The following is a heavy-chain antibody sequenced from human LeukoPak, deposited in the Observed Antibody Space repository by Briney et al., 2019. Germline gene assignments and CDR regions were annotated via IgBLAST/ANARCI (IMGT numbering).Heavy chain of an antibody. J-gene: IGHJ3*02. CDR1: GFSFSSFS. CDR3: ARDANWGFDAFDI. CDR2: IWYDGSNK. D-gene: IGHD7-27*01. Sequence: GGSLRLSRAASGFSFSSFSMSWVRQAPGKGLEWVAVIWYDGSNKYYADSVKGRFTISRDNSKNTLYLQMNSLRAEDTAVYYCARDANWGFDAFDIWGQGTMVTVFS. V-gene: IGHV3-33*08.